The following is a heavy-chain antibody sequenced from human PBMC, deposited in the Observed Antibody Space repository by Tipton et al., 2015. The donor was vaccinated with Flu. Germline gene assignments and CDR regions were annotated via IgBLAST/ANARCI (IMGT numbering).Heavy chain of an antibody. CDR3: AGHFTAGLFAS. CDR2: IYLSVST. Sequence: SLRLSCAVSGGSISSSNWWSWVRQPPGKGLEWIGGIYLSVSTNYNPSLKSRVTISVDKSKNQFSLKLSSVTAADTAVYYCAGHFTAGLFASWGQGTLVTVSS. CDR1: GGSISSSNW. V-gene: IGHV4-4*02. J-gene: IGHJ4*02. D-gene: IGHD6-13*01.